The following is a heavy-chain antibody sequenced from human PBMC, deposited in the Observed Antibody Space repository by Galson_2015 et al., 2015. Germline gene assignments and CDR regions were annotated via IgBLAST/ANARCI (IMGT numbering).Heavy chain of an antibody. V-gene: IGHV3-30*04. J-gene: IGHJ4*02. CDR3: ARGGTYSSSWYYFDH. CDR2: ISYDGSNK. CDR1: GFTFNYYA. D-gene: IGHD6-13*01. Sequence: SLRLSCAASGFTFNYYAMHWVRQAPGEGLEWVAVISYDGSNKYYADSVKGRFTISRDNSKNTLYLQMNSLRAEDTAVYYCARGGTYSSSWYYFDHWGQGTLVTVSS.